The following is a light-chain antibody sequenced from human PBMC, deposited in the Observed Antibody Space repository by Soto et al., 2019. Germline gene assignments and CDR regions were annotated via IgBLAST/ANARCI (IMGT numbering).Light chain of an antibody. CDR1: QNVRSN. CDR3: QQYGSSFPIT. CDR2: GAS. J-gene: IGKJ5*01. V-gene: IGKV3-20*01. Sequence: EIVMTQSPATLSVSPGERATLSCRASQNVRSNLAWYQQKPAQAPRLLIYGASSRATGTPDRFSGSGSGTDFTLTISRLEPEDFAVYYCQQYGSSFPITFGQGTRLEIK.